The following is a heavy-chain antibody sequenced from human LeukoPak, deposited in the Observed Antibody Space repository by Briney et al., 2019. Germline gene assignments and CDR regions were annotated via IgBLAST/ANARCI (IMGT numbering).Heavy chain of an antibody. Sequence: GGSLRLSCAASGFTFSSYWMSWVRQAPGKGLEWVANIKQDGSEEYYVDSVKGRFTISRDNAKNSLYLQMNSLRAEDTAVYYCARGLVVVPAARPHFDYWGQGTLVTVSS. CDR1: GFTFSSYW. J-gene: IGHJ4*02. CDR3: ARGLVVVPAARPHFDY. V-gene: IGHV3-7*01. D-gene: IGHD2-2*01. CDR2: IKQDGSEE.